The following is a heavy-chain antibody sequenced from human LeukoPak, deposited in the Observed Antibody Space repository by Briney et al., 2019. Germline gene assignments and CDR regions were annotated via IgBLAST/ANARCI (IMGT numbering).Heavy chain of an antibody. CDR3: AREYYYDSSGYRYYYYGMDV. D-gene: IGHD3-22*01. CDR1: GGSFSGYY. CDR2: INHSGST. J-gene: IGHJ6*02. V-gene: IGHV4-34*01. Sequence: SETLSLTCAVYGGSFSGYYWSWIRQPPGKGLEWIGEINHSGSTNYNPSLKSRVTISVDTSKNQFSLKLSSVTAADTAVYYCAREYYYDSSGYRYYYYGMDVWGQGTTVTVSS.